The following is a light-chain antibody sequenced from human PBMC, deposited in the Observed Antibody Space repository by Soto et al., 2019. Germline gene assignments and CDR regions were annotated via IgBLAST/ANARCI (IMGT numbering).Light chain of an antibody. CDR3: QQRSNWWT. J-gene: IGKJ1*01. V-gene: IGKV3-11*01. Sequence: EIVLTQSPATLSLSPGERATLSCRASQSVSSYVAWYQQKPGQAPRLLIYDASNRATGIPARFSGSGSGTDFTLTISSLEPEYFAVYYCQQRSNWWTFGQGTKVEIK. CDR1: QSVSSY. CDR2: DAS.